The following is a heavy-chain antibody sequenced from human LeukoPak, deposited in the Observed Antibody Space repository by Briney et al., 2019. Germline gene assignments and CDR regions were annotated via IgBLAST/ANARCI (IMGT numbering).Heavy chain of an antibody. D-gene: IGHD6-19*01. CDR2: INPNSGGA. CDR3: AKGRVVAGTKSLTYHWFDP. Sequence: GASVKVSCKASGYTFTGYYLHWVRQTPGQGLEWMGWINPNSGGAKYAQKFQGRVTMTRDTSISTVYVGLSRLRSDDTAVYYCAKGRVVAGTKSLTYHWFDPWGQGTLVTVSS. CDR1: GYTFTGYY. V-gene: IGHV1-2*02. J-gene: IGHJ5*02.